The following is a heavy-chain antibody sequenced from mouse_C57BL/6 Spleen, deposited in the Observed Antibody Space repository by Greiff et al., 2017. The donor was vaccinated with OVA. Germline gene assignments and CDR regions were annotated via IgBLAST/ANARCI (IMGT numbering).Heavy chain of an antibody. Sequence: VKLMESGPELVKPGASVKISCKASGYAFSSSWMNWVKQRPGKGLEWIGRIYPGDGDTNYNGKFKGKATLTADKSSSTAYMQLSSLTSEDSAVYFCASGEYYFDYWGQGTTLTVSS. CDR2: IYPGDGDT. J-gene: IGHJ2*01. CDR1: GYAFSSSW. D-gene: IGHD4-1*01. V-gene: IGHV1-82*01. CDR3: ASGEYYFDY.